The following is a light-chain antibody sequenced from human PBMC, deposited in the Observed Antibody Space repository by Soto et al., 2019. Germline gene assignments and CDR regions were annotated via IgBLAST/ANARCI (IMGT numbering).Light chain of an antibody. Sequence: DIQMTQSPSTLSASVEDRVTITFRASTSISTLLAWYQQKPEKDPKFLIQKASTLESGVTSSFSGSGPATEFSVTIGSLPPDDFATYFCEHYNSYPLTFGVGSKVEIE. CDR2: KAS. CDR3: EHYNSYPLT. V-gene: IGKV1-5*03. J-gene: IGKJ4*01. CDR1: TSISTL.